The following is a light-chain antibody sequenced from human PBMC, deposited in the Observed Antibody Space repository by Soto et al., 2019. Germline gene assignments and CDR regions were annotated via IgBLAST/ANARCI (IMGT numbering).Light chain of an antibody. Sequence: IQMPQSPSSLSATVGDRVPITCRASQSISSYLNWYQQKPGKAPKLLIYAASSLQSGVPSRFSGSGSGTDFTLTISSLQPEDFATYYCQQSYSTPRTFGQGTK. CDR3: QQSYSTPRT. CDR2: AAS. V-gene: IGKV1-39*01. CDR1: QSISSY. J-gene: IGKJ1*01.